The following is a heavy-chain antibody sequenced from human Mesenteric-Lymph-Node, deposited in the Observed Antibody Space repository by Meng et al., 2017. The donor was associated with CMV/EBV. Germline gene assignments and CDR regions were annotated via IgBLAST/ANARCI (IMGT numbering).Heavy chain of an antibody. V-gene: IGHV3-9*01. CDR1: GFTFGDYA. J-gene: IGHJ6*02. D-gene: IGHD3-16*01. CDR2: ITWDSDVK. CDR3: AGIMTTAMRDPYAMDV. Sequence: LSLTCAASGFTFGDYAMHWVRQTPGKGLEWVSGITWDSDVKTYADFVKGRFTISRDNAKNLLYLQMNSLRPEDTALYYCAGIMTTAMRDPYAMDVWGQGTTVTVSS.